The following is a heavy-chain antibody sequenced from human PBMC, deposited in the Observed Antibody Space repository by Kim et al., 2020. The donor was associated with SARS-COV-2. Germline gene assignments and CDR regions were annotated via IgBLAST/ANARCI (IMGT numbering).Heavy chain of an antibody. Sequence: SVKVSCKASGFTFTSSAMQWVRQARGQRLEWIGWIVVGSGNTNYAQKFQERVTIIRDMSTSTAYMELSSLRSEDTAVYYCAADRPAAGFYYYYYGMDVWGQGTTVTVSS. D-gene: IGHD6-13*01. CDR2: IVVGSGNT. CDR1: GFTFTSSA. J-gene: IGHJ6*02. V-gene: IGHV1-58*02. CDR3: AADRPAAGFYYYYYGMDV.